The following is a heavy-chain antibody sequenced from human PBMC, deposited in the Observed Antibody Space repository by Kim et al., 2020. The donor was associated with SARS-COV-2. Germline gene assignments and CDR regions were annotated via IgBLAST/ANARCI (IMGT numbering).Heavy chain of an antibody. CDR1: GGSISSYY. D-gene: IGHD3-10*01. CDR2: IYYSGST. J-gene: IGHJ4*02. V-gene: IGHV4-59*13. CDR3: ASLDGYGSYFDY. Sequence: SETLSLTCTVSGGSISSYYWCWIRQPPGKGLEWIGYIYYSGSTNYNPSLKSRVTISVDTSKNQFSLKLSSVTAADTAVYYCASLDGYGSYFDYWGQGTLVTVSS.